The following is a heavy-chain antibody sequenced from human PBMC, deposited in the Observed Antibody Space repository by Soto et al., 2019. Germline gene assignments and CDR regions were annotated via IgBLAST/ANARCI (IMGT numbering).Heavy chain of an antibody. D-gene: IGHD2-15*01. CDR1: GGTFSSYA. J-gene: IGHJ3*02. Sequence: ASVKVSCKASGGTFSSYAISWVRQAPGQGLEWMGGIIPIFGTANYAQKFQGGVTITADESTSTAYMELSSLRSEDTAVYYCARGYTGPGGKRWDGAFDIWGQGTMVTVSS. CDR2: IIPIFGTA. V-gene: IGHV1-69*13. CDR3: ARGYTGPGGKRWDGAFDI.